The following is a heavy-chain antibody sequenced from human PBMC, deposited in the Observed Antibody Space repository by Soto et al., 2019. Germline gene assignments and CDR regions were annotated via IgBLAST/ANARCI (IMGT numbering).Heavy chain of an antibody. CDR2: VSARGGDI. CDR1: GLTFSAYG. D-gene: IGHD2-2*01. V-gene: IGHV3-23*01. J-gene: IGHJ6*02. Sequence: EDHLLESGGGLVQPGGPLRLPCAASGLTFSAYGMNWARQAPGKGLDLVAGVSARGGDISYADSVKGRFTISRDNSKDTLYLQMNSLRAEDTAVYHCAKSSSRAHYYGMDVWGQGTTVTVFS. CDR3: AKSSSRAHYYGMDV.